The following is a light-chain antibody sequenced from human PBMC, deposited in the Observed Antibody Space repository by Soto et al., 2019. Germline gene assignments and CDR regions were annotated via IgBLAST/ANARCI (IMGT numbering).Light chain of an antibody. CDR2: GAS. Sequence: EIVLTQSPGTLSLSPGERATLSCRASQSVSSNYLAWYQQKPGQAPRLLIYGASSRATGIPDRFSRSGSGTDFTLTISGLEPEDFAVYYCQQYGSSPFTFGPGTKVDIK. CDR1: QSVSSNY. J-gene: IGKJ3*01. V-gene: IGKV3-20*01. CDR3: QQYGSSPFT.